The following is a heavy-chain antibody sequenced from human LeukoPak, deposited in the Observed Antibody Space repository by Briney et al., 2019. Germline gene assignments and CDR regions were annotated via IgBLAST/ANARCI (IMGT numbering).Heavy chain of an antibody. CDR1: GGSITSAGYF. V-gene: IGHV4-31*03. CDR3: ARGVAGPSSFDY. D-gene: IGHD6-19*01. Sequence: NPSETLSLTCTVSGGSITSAGYFWSWIRQPPEKGLEFVGYIYYSGSTYYNPSLQSRMTISADTSKNQFSLNLNSVTAADTAVYFCARGVAGPSSFDYWGQGTLITVSS. J-gene: IGHJ4*02. CDR2: IYYSGST.